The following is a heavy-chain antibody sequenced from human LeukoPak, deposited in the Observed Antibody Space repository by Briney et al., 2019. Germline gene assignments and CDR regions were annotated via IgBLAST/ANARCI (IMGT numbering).Heavy chain of an antibody. V-gene: IGHV3-7*02. Sequence: PGGSLRLSCAASGFTFSSYCMSWVRQAPGKGLEWVANIKQDGSDKYYVDSVKGRFTISRDNAKNSLYLQMNSLRAEDTAVYHCANYGSGTGGSDYWGQGTLVTVSS. CDR2: IKQDGSDK. CDR3: ANYGSGTGGSDY. J-gene: IGHJ4*02. CDR1: GFTFSSYC. D-gene: IGHD3-10*01.